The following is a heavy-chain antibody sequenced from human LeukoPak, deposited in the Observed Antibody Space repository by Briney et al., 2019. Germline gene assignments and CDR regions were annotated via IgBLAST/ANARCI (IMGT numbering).Heavy chain of an antibody. Sequence: SETLSLTCTVSGGSISSHYWSWIRQPPGKGLEWIGYIYYSGSTNYNPSLKSRVTISVDTSKNQFSLKLSSVTAADTAVYYCARHGRDRYYDILTGYYAHYYMDVWGKGTTVTVSS. CDR3: ARHGRDRYYDILTGYYAHYYMDV. D-gene: IGHD3-9*01. CDR1: GGSISSHY. CDR2: IYYSGST. V-gene: IGHV4-59*08. J-gene: IGHJ6*03.